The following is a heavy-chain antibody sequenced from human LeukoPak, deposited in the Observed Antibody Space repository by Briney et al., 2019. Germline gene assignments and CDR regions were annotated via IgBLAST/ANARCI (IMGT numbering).Heavy chain of an antibody. D-gene: IGHD6-13*01. Sequence: PSQTLSLTCTDFGGSISRDYWSWIGQAAGKGLELIGCIYTSGSTNYNPSLKSRVTISVDTSKNQFSLKLSSVTAADTAVYYCARRSQAAAGSYYFDYWGQGTLVTVSS. CDR2: IYTSGST. V-gene: IGHV4-4*09. CDR3: ARRSQAAAGSYYFDY. CDR1: GGSISRDY. J-gene: IGHJ4*02.